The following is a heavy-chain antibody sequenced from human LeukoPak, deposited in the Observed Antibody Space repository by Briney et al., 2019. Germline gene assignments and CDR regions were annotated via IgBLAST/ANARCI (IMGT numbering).Heavy chain of an antibody. CDR2: IYYNGIT. J-gene: IGHJ4*02. CDR3: ARDHGDFVQHD. V-gene: IGHV4-39*01. Sequence: SETLSLTCTVSGDSISSGNFYWGWLRQPPGTELQWIGSIYYNGITHYNPSLESRVTISADTSTNEFSLKLRSVTAADTAMYYCARDHGDFVQHDWGQGTLVTVSS. CDR1: GDSISSGNFY. D-gene: IGHD4-17*01.